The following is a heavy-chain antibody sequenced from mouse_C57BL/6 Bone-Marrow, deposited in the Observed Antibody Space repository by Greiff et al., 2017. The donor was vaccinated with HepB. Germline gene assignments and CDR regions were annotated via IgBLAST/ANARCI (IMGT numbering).Heavy chain of an antibody. CDR3: ARHPYGYEGYFDY. CDR1: GFTFSSYG. CDR2: ISSGGSYT. V-gene: IGHV5-6*01. J-gene: IGHJ2*01. D-gene: IGHD2-2*01. Sequence: EVQVVESGGDLVKPGGSLKLSCAASGFTFSSYGMSWVRQTPDKRLEWVATISSGGSYTYYPDSVKGRFTISRDNAKNTLYLQMSSLKSEDTAMYYCARHPYGYEGYFDYWGQGTTLTVSS.